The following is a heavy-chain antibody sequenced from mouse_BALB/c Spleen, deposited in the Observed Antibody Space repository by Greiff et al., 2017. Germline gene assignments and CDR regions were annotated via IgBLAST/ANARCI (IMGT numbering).Heavy chain of an antibody. J-gene: IGHJ4*01. CDR2: IYPYNGGT. CDR1: GYTFTDYN. V-gene: IGHV1S29*02. D-gene: IGHD1-1*01. Sequence: EVQLQQSGPELVKPGASVKISCKASGYTFTDYNMHWVKQSHGKSLEWIGYIYPYNGGTGYNQKFKSKATLTVDNSSSTAYMELRSLTSEDSAVYYCARGAVVATDYAMDYWGQGTSVTVSS. CDR3: ARGAVVATDYAMDY.